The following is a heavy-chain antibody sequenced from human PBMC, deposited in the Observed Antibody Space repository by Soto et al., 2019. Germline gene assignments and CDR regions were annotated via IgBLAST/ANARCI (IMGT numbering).Heavy chain of an antibody. CDR3: ARHDSSGWLPFDL. J-gene: IGHJ1*01. V-gene: IGHV5-51*01. Sequence: PGESLKISCMVSGYSFTTHWIGWVRQMPGKGLEYMGIIYPGDSDTRYSPSFQGQVTISADKSISTAYLQWSSLKASDTAMYYCARHDSSGWLPFDLWGQGTLVTVSS. CDR2: IYPGDSDT. D-gene: IGHD6-19*01. CDR1: GYSFTTHW.